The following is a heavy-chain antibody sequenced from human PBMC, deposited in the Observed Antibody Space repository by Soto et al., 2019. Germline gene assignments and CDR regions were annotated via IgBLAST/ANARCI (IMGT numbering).Heavy chain of an antibody. CDR3: ARALGTDGDAFDI. J-gene: IGHJ3*02. CDR2: INPNSGGT. CDR1: GYTFTGYY. Sequence: ASVKVSCKASGYTFTGYYMHWVRQAPGQGLEWMGWINPNSGGTNYAQKFQGWVTMTRDTSISTAYMELSRLRSDDTAVYYCARALGTDGDAFDIWGQGTMVTVSS. D-gene: IGHD7-27*01. V-gene: IGHV1-2*04.